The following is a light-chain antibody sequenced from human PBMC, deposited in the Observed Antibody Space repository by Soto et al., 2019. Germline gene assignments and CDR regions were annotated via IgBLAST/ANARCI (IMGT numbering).Light chain of an antibody. V-gene: IGKV2-28*01. CDR1: QSHLHSNGYNY. Sequence: DIVMTQSPLSLPVTPGEPASISCRSSQSHLHSNGYNYLDWYLQKPGQSPQLLIYLGSNRASGVPDRFSGSGSGTDFTLKISRVEAEDVGVYYCMQALQTPVTFGGGTKVDIK. J-gene: IGKJ4*01. CDR2: LGS. CDR3: MQALQTPVT.